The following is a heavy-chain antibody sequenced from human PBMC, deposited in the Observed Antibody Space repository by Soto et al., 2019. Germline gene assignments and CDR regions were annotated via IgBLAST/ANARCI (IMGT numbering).Heavy chain of an antibody. CDR3: ARGRTLVGDNYFDY. J-gene: IGHJ4*02. Sequence: QVQLVQSGGELKEPGAAVKVSCTASGYVFTNYGVTWVRQAPGEGLEWGGWISGSPGRPCSAERVQDRVIMPTDTSTNTAYLELRSLTPDDTAVYYCARGRTLVGDNYFDYWGQGTLVSVAS. D-gene: IGHD1-26*01. CDR1: GYVFTNYG. V-gene: IGHV1-18*01. CDR2: ISGSPGRP.